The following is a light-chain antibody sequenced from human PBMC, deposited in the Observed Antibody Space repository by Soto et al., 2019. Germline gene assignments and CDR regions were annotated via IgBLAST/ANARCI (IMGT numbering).Light chain of an antibody. CDR3: QQYGNSPRT. CDR2: HAS. J-gene: IGKJ3*01. CDR1: QRVASSY. Sequence: ETVLTQSPGTLSLYPGDRATLSCRASQRVASSYLAWYQQKSGQAPRILIYHASTRATGVPDRFSGSGSGTDFTLTIRRLEPEDFAVYYCQQYGNSPRTFGPGTKVNI. V-gene: IGKV3-20*01.